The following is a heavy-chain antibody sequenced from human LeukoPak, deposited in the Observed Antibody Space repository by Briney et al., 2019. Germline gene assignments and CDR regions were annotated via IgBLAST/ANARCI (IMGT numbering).Heavy chain of an antibody. CDR1: GGSISSGSYY. D-gene: IGHD1-26*01. CDR3: ARRTVGATGP. Sequence: SETLSLTCTVSGGSISSGSYYWGWIRQPPGKGLEWIGSIYYSGSTYYNPSLKSRVTISVDTSKNQFSLKLSSVTAADTAVYYCARRTVGATGPWGQGTLVTVSS. CDR2: IYYSGST. J-gene: IGHJ5*02. V-gene: IGHV4-39*01.